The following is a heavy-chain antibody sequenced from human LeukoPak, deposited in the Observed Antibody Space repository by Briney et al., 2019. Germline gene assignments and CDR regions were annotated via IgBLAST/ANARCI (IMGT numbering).Heavy chain of an antibody. CDR3: ARRAFPHGMDV. V-gene: IGHV4-34*01. CDR1: GGSFSGYY. CDR2: INHSGST. J-gene: IGHJ6*04. D-gene: IGHD2/OR15-2a*01. Sequence: SETLSLTCAVYGGSFSGYYWCWIRQPPGKGLEWIGEINHSGSTNYNPSLKSRVTISVDTSKNQFSLKLSSVTAADTAVYYCARRAFPHGMDVWGKGTTVTVSS.